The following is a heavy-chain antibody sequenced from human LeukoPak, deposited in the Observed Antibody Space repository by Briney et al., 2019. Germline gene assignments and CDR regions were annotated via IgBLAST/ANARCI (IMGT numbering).Heavy chain of an antibody. Sequence: GRSLRLSCAASGFTFSSYAMHWVRQAPGKGLEWVAVISYDGSNKYYADSVKGRFTISRDNSKNTLYLQMNSLRAEDTAVYYCARDHGSLDVWGKGTTVTVSS. J-gene: IGHJ6*04. D-gene: IGHD6-25*01. CDR3: ARDHGSLDV. CDR1: GFTFSSYA. CDR2: ISYDGSNK. V-gene: IGHV3-30-3*01.